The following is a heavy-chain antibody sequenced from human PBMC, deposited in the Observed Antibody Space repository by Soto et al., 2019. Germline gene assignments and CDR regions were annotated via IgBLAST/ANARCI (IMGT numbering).Heavy chain of an antibody. J-gene: IGHJ5*02. CDR1: GFTFSSYS. CDR3: ARVTAAGPRRYNCFDP. Sequence: EVQLVESGGGLVKPGGSLRLSCAASGFTFSSYSMNWVRQAPGKALEWVSYISSSSSYIYYADSVKGRFTISRNNAKTSRYLQMNSLRGQDTAVYYCARVTAAGPRRYNCFDPWGQGTLVTVSS. CDR2: ISSSSSYI. D-gene: IGHD6-13*01. V-gene: IGHV3-21*01.